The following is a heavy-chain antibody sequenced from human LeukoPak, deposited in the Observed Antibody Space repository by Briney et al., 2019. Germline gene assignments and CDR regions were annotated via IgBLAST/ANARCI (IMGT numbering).Heavy chain of an antibody. CDR3: ARADILTGYDY. CDR2: IDYSGGST. D-gene: IGHD3-9*01. CDR1: GFTLSSYE. Sequence: GGSLRLSCTASGFTLSSYEMSWIRQAPGKGLEWVSSIDYSGGSTHYADSVMGRFTISRDNAKNSLYLQMNSLRAEDTAVYYCARADILTGYDYWGQGTLVTVSS. J-gene: IGHJ4*02. V-gene: IGHV3-23*01.